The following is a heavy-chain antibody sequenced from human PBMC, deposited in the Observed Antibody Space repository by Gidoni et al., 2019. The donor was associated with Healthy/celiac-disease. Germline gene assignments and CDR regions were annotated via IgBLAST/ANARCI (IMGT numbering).Heavy chain of an antibody. CDR1: GGTFSSYT. Sequence: VQRVQSGAEVKKPGSSMKVSCKGAGGTFSSYTISWVRQAPGQGLEWMGRIIPILGIANYAQKFQGRVTITADQSTSTAYMELSSLSSCDTALYYCARDSHGGFDYWGQGTLVTVSS. J-gene: IGHJ4*02. D-gene: IGHD3-16*01. V-gene: IGHV1-69*08. CDR3: ARDSHGGFDY. CDR2: IIPILGIA.